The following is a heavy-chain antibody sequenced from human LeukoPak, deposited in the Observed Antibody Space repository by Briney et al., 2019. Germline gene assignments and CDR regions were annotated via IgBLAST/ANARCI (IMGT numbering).Heavy chain of an antibody. CDR1: GFTFSSYG. D-gene: IGHD3-22*01. Sequence: GRSLRLSCAASGFTFSSYGMHWVRQAPGKGLEWVAVISYDGSNKYYADSVKGRFTISRDNSKNTLYLQMNSLRAEDTAVYYCASYYYDSSGYYYEQARFDYWGQGTLVTVSS. CDR3: ASYYYDSSGYYYEQARFDY. V-gene: IGHV3-30*03. J-gene: IGHJ4*02. CDR2: ISYDGSNK.